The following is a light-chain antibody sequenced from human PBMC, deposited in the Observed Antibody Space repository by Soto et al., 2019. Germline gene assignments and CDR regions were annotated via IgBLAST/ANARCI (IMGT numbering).Light chain of an antibody. V-gene: IGKV1-39*01. CDR1: QSITTY. CDR3: PQSYRPLLT. Sequence: DIQVTQSPSSLSASVGGRVTITCRASQSITTYLNWYQKKPGKAPKLLIYAASSLQSGVPSRFSGSGSGTDYTLTLSSLRPEDCASYYCPQSYRPLLTVGGGTKVDI. CDR2: AAS. J-gene: IGKJ4*01.